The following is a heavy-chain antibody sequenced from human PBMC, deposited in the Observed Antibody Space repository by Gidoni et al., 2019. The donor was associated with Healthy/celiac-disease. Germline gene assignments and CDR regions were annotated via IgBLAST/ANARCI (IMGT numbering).Heavy chain of an antibody. CDR1: GYTFTGYD. J-gene: IGHJ5*02. V-gene: IGHV1-2*02. Sequence: QVQLVQSGAEVKKPGASVKVSCKASGYTFTGYDMHWVRQAPGLGLGWMGWINPNRGGTNYAQKFQGRVTMTRDTSISTAYMELSRLRSDDTAVYYCARARQWLVRRQRGNWFDPWGQGTLVTVSS. CDR3: ARARQWLVRRQRGNWFDP. D-gene: IGHD6-19*01. CDR2: INPNRGGT.